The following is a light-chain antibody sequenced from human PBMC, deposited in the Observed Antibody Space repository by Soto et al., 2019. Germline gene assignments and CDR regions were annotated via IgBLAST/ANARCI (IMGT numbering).Light chain of an antibody. Sequence: EIVLTQSPATLSLSPGERVTLSCRASQSVDSRFLAWYQQTPGEAPRLLVYGASNRATGIPDRFRGSGYGTDFILSIRRLEPEDFAVYYCQHYDSSRTFGQGTKVEMK. V-gene: IGKV3-20*01. CDR2: GAS. CDR1: QSVDSRF. CDR3: QHYDSSRT. J-gene: IGKJ1*01.